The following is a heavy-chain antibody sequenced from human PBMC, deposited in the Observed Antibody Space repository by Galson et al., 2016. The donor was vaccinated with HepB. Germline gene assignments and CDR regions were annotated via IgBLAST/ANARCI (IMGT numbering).Heavy chain of an antibody. CDR1: GGSFNAYY. CDR2: INHTGFT. D-gene: IGHD2-15*01. Sequence: ETLSLTCGVSGGSFNAYYWSWIRQSPGKGLEWIGEINHTGFTKYSPSLKSRVTISVDTSKNQFSLKLTSMTAADTAVYYCARVVGAATNWFDPWGQGTLVTVSS. J-gene: IGHJ5*02. V-gene: IGHV4-34*01. CDR3: ARVVGAATNWFDP.